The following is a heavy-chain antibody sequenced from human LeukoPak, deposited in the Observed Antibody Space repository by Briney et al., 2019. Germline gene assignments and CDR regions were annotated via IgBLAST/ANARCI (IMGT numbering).Heavy chain of an antibody. CDR2: ISWNSGSI. D-gene: IGHD6-19*01. CDR1: GFTLDDYA. Sequence: PGRSLRLSCAASGFTLDDYAMHWVRQAPGKGLEWVSGISWNSGSIGYADSVKGRFTISRDNAKNSLYLQMNSLRAEDTALYYCAKDGAAVARSFDYWGQGTLVTVSS. V-gene: IGHV3-9*01. CDR3: AKDGAAVARSFDY. J-gene: IGHJ4*02.